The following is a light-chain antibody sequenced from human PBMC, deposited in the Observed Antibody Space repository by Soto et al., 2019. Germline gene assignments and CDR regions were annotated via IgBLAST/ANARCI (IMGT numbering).Light chain of an antibody. J-gene: IGKJ2*01. V-gene: IGKV1-5*03. CDR3: QQYKHYST. CDR1: QSISPF. CDR2: TAS. Sequence: DIQMTQSPSPLSASVGERVSIPCRASQSISPFLAWYQQKPGRAPKLLIHTASTLKSGVPSRFSGSGSETEFTLTISSLQPDDFATYYCQQYKHYSTFGQGTNLEIK.